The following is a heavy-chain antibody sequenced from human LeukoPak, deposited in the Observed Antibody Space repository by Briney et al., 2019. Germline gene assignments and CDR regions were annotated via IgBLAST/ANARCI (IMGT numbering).Heavy chain of an antibody. CDR3: ATGYGDFRVEGRYFYS. CDR1: DGSITNYD. CDR2: VHYSGTT. V-gene: IGHV4-59*01. J-gene: IGHJ4*02. D-gene: IGHD4-17*01. Sequence: SSETLSLTCTASDGSITNYDWSWVRQPPGKGLEFIGHVHYSGTTNYNPSLRSRVTISIDTSKKHFFLKLKSVTAADTAVYYCATGYGDFRVEGRYFYSWGQGTLVTVSS.